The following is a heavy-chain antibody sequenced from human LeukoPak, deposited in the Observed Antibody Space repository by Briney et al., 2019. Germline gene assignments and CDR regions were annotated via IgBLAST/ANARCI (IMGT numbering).Heavy chain of an antibody. Sequence: ASVKVSCKVSGYTLTGLSMHWVRQAPGKGLEWMGGFDPEDGETIYAQKFQGRVTMTTDTSTSTAYMELRSLRSDDTAVYYCARMYCSRGSCYPLFYYYAMDVWGQGTTVTVSS. V-gene: IGHV1-24*01. CDR1: GYTLTGLS. CDR3: ARMYCSRGSCYPLFYYYAMDV. D-gene: IGHD2-15*01. J-gene: IGHJ6*02. CDR2: FDPEDGET.